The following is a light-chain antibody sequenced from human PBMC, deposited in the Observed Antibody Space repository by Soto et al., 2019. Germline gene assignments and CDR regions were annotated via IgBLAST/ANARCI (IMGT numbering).Light chain of an antibody. CDR1: RSNIGNSNY. Sequence: QSVLTQPPSASGTPGQRVTISCSGSRSNIGNSNYVYWYQELPGTAPKLLIYRNDQRPSGVPDRFSGSKSGTSASLAISGLRSEDEADYYCASWDDSLSGPVFGGGTKVTVL. CDR3: ASWDDSLSGPV. J-gene: IGLJ3*02. CDR2: RND. V-gene: IGLV1-47*01.